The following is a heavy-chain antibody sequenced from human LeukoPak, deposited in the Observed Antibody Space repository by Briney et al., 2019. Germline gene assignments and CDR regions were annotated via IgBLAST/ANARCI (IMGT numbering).Heavy chain of an antibody. D-gene: IGHD5-18*01. CDR1: EFSVGSNY. Sequence: GGSLRLSCAASEFSVGSNYMTWVRQAPGKGLEWVSLIYSGGSTYYADSVKGRFTISRDNSKNTLYLQMNSLRAEDTAVYYCASETKRGYSYGSPTDAFDVWGQGTMVTVSS. V-gene: IGHV3-66*01. CDR3: ASETKRGYSYGSPTDAFDV. J-gene: IGHJ3*01. CDR2: IYSGGST.